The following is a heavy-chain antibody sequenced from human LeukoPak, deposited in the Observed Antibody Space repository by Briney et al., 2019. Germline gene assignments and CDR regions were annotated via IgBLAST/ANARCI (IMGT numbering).Heavy chain of an antibody. J-gene: IGHJ6*02. D-gene: IGHD1-7*01. Sequence: GGSLRLSCAGSGCTFSGYDMHWVRRATGKGLEWVSAIGTDGAPYYSDSVKGRFAISRENAKSSLYLQMNSLRAGDTAVYYCARAGTGPYHYYGMDVWGQGTTVTVSS. CDR2: IGTDGAP. CDR3: ARAGTGPYHYYGMDV. V-gene: IGHV3-13*05. CDR1: GCTFSGYD.